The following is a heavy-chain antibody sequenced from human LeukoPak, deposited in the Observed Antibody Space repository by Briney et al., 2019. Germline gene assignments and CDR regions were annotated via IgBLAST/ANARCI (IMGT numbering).Heavy chain of an antibody. CDR2: ISGSGGST. CDR1: GFTFSIYA. D-gene: IGHD6-6*01. V-gene: IGHV3-23*01. J-gene: IGHJ4*02. Sequence: GGSLRLSCAASGFTFSIYAMSWVRQAPGKGLEWVSAISGSGGSTYYADSVKGRFTISRDNSKNTLYLQMNSLRAEDTAVYYCAKARERQLVRDYWGQGTLVTVSS. CDR3: AKARERQLVRDY.